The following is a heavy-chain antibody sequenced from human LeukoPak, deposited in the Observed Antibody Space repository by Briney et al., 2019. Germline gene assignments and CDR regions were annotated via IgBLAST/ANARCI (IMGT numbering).Heavy chain of an antibody. Sequence: SETLSLTCSVSGDSIIGYYWGWIRQPPGKGLEWIGNIYYTGNTYHNSSLKSRVTISLDTSKNQFSLKVIPMTAADTAAYYCTKSDGYGLIRICGRGTMVTVSS. CDR1: GDSIIGYY. CDR3: TKSDGYGLIRI. J-gene: IGHJ3*02. V-gene: IGHV4-39*07. D-gene: IGHD3-10*01. CDR2: IYYTGNT.